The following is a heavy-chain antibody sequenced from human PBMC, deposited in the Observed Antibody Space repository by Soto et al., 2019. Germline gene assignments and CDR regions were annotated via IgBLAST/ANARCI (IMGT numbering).Heavy chain of an antibody. CDR2: ISGSGGST. D-gene: IGHD2-8*01. CDR1: GFTFSSYA. V-gene: IGHV3-23*01. Sequence: LRLSCAASGFTFSSYAMSWVRQAPGKGLEWVSAISGSGGSTYYADSVKGRFTISRDNSKNTLYLQMNSLRAEDTAVYYCAKRYCTNGVCYSPYYYYYGMDVWGQGTTVTVSS. J-gene: IGHJ6*02. CDR3: AKRYCTNGVCYSPYYYYYGMDV.